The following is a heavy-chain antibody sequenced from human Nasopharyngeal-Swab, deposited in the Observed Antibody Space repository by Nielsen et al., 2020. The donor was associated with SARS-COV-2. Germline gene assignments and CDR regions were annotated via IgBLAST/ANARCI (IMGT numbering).Heavy chain of an antibody. CDR2: ISGSGGST. J-gene: IGHJ6*03. Sequence: GESLKISCAASGFTFSIYAMTWVRQAPGKGLEWVSAISGSGGSTYYADSVKGRFTISRDNSKNTLYLQMNSLRAEDTAVYYCAKRSGYSYGPDYYYYYMDVWGKGTTVTVSS. V-gene: IGHV3-23*01. CDR3: AKRSGYSYGPDYYYYYMDV. CDR1: GFTFSIYA. D-gene: IGHD5-18*01.